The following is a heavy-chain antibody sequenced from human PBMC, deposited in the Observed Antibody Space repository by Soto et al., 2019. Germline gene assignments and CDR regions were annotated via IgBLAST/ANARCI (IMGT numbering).Heavy chain of an antibody. CDR1: GGSFSGYY. Sequence: QVQLQQWGAGLLKPSETLSLTCAVYGGSFSGYYWTWIRQPPGTGLEWIGEINHSGSTNYNPSLKRRVTRSVDTSENQFSLKLNSVTAADPALYYCARDKITGLFDYWGQGTLVNVSS. D-gene: IGHD2-8*02. CDR3: ARDKITGLFDY. CDR2: INHSGST. V-gene: IGHV4-34*01. J-gene: IGHJ4*02.